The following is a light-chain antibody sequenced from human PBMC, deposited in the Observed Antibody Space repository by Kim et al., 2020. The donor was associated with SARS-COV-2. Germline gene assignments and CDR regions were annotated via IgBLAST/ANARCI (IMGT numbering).Light chain of an antibody. CDR2: DNH. J-gene: IGLJ2*01. Sequence: APGQKVTISCSGNSSTIENKYISWYQQFSGRAPRLLIYDNHKRPSGIPDRFSGSRSGTSATLAITGLQTGDGADYYCGTWETNREIFGGGTQLTVL. CDR1: SSTIENKY. CDR3: GTWETNREI. V-gene: IGLV1-51*01.